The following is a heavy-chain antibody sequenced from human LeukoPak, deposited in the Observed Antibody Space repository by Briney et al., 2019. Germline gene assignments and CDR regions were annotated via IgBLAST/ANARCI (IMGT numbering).Heavy chain of an antibody. J-gene: IGHJ1*01. CDR1: GFTFSSYG. V-gene: IGHV3-30*02. Sequence: GGPLRLPCAASGFTFSSYGMHWVRQAPRKGLDWVAFIRYDGSNRYYADSVKGRFTISRDNSKNTLYLQMNSLRAEDTAVYYCAKDQSQAAAGIFQHWGQGTLVTVSS. CDR3: AKDQSQAAAGIFQH. D-gene: IGHD6-13*01. CDR2: IRYDGSNR.